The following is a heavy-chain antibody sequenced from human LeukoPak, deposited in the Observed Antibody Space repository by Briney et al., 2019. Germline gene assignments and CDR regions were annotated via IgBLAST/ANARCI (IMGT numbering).Heavy chain of an antibody. V-gene: IGHV4-61*08. CDR3: ARDLEGPAAGTLDY. CDR1: GGSISSGDYY. CDR2: IDYTGRS. Sequence: SETLSLTCTVSGGSISSGDYYWSWIRQPPGKGLEWIGYIDYTGRSKDNPSLKSRVTISVDMSKNQFSLKLRSVTAADTGVYYCARDLEGPAAGTLDYWGQGTLVTVSS. J-gene: IGHJ4*02. D-gene: IGHD6-13*01.